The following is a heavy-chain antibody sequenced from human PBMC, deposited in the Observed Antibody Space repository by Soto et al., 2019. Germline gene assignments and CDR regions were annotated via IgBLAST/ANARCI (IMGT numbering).Heavy chain of an antibody. J-gene: IGHJ4*02. V-gene: IGHV1-18*01. CDR1: GYTFNSYG. CDR2: ISAYNGNK. CDR3: ARDLGKQLFDY. D-gene: IGHD6-13*01. Sequence: QVQLVQSGAEVKKPGASVKVSCKASGYTFNSYGISWVRQAPGQGLAWMGWISAYNGNKKYAQTRQGRVTMTTDTSTSTAYMELRSLRSDDTAVYYCARDLGKQLFDYWGQGTLVTVSS.